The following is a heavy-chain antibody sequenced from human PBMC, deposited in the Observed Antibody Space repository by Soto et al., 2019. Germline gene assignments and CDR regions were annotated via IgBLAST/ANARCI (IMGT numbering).Heavy chain of an antibody. CDR3: ASDPAP. J-gene: IGHJ5*02. CDR1: GGSITRGGYY. CDR2: IYNSGTP. Sequence: QVQLQESGPGLVKPSETLSLTCTVSGGSITRGGYYWSWIRQHPGKGLEWIGYIYNSGTPYYNPSLKSRATISVDPSKNQFSLKLTYVAAAGTAVYYCASDPAPWGQGTLVTVSS. V-gene: IGHV4-31*03.